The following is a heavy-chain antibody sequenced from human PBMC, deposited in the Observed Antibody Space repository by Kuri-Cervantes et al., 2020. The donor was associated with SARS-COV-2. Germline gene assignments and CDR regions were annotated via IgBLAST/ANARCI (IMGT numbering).Heavy chain of an antibody. CDR3: AREPHYYDSSGYYSRFDY. V-gene: IGHV4-38-2*02. Sequence: SETLSLTCAVSGYSISSGYYWGWIRQPPGKGLEWIGSIYHSGSTYYNPSLKSRVTISVDTSQNQFSLKLSSVTAADTAVYYCAREPHYYDSSGYYSRFDYWGQGTLVTVSS. CDR2: IYHSGST. CDR1: GYSISSGYY. D-gene: IGHD3-22*01. J-gene: IGHJ4*02.